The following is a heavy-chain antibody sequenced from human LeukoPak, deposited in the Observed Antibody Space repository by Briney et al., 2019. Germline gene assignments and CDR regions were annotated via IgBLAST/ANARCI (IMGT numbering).Heavy chain of an antibody. Sequence: SETLSLTCTVSGGSISSYYWSWIRQPAGKGLEWIGRIYTSGSTNYNPSLKSRVTMSVDTSKNQFSLKLSPVTAADTAVYYCARDRRAARPGAHYYYMDVWGKGTTVTVSS. CDR3: ARDRRAARPGAHYYYMDV. CDR2: IYTSGST. D-gene: IGHD6-6*01. J-gene: IGHJ6*03. CDR1: GGSISSYY. V-gene: IGHV4-4*07.